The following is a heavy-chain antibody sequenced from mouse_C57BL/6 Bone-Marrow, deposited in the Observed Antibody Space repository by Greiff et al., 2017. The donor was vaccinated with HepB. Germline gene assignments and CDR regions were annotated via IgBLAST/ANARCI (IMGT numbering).Heavy chain of an antibody. CDR3: ARYLYSNYVGFAY. J-gene: IGHJ3*01. CDR1: GFNITDYY. V-gene: IGHV14-2*01. D-gene: IGHD2-5*01. CDR2: IDPEDGET. Sequence: VHVKQSGAELVKPGASVKLSCTATGFNITDYYMHWVKQRTEHGLEWIGRIDPEDGETKYAPKFKGKATITADTSSNTAYLQLSSLTSEDTAVYYCARYLYSNYVGFAYWGQGTLVTVSA.